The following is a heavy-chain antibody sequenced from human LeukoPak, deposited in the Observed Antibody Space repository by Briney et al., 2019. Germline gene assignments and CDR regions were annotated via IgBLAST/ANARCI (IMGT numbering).Heavy chain of an antibody. D-gene: IGHD2-2*03. CDR1: GYNFPSYA. J-gene: IGHJ4*02. Sequence: ASVKVSCKASGYNFPSYAIHCVRLAPGQRLEWMGWIHSSNGKTEYSQDFQGRVTITWETSATTAYMSLSSLRSEDMAVYYCATFNGYFFAYWGQGTLVTVSS. V-gene: IGHV1-3*03. CDR3: ATFNGYFFAY. CDR2: IHSSNGKT.